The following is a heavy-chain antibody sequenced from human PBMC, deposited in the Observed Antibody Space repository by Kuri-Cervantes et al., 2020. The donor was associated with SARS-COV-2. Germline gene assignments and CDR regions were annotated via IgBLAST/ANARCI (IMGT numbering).Heavy chain of an antibody. V-gene: IGHV3-30-3*01. D-gene: IGHD3-3*01. Sequence: GGSLRLSCAASGFTFSSYAMHWVRQAPGKGLEGVAVVLYDGSNKYYADSVKGRFTISRDNSKNTLYLQMNSLRAEDTAVYYCRSPKIESGNNDFWSGYIFDYWGQGTLVTVSS. CDR3: RSPKIESGNNDFWSGYIFDY. CDR2: VLYDGSNK. J-gene: IGHJ4*02. CDR1: GFTFSSYA.